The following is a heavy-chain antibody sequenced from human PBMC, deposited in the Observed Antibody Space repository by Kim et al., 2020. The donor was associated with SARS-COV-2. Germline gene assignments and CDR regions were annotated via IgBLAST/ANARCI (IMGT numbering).Heavy chain of an antibody. V-gene: IGHV5-51*01. J-gene: IGHJ4*02. Sequence: TRYSPALQGEVTISADKSISTAYLHWSSLKASDTAMYYCARGATVTNLDYWGQGTLVTVSS. CDR2: T. D-gene: IGHD4-17*01. CDR3: ARGATVTNLDY.